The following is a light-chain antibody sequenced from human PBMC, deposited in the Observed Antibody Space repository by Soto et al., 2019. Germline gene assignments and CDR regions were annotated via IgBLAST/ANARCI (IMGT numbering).Light chain of an antibody. CDR3: APWDDSLSGYV. CDR2: RNN. CDR1: SSNIGNHY. J-gene: IGLJ1*01. Sequence: QSVLTQPPSASGTPGQRVTISCSGSSSNIGNHYVYWYQHLPGTAPKLLIYRNNQRPSGVPDRFSGSHSGTSGSLAISGLRSEDEADYYCAPWDDSLSGYVFGTGTKPTVL. V-gene: IGLV1-47*01.